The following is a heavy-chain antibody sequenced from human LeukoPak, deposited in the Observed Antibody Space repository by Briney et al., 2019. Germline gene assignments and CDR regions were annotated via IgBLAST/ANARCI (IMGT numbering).Heavy chain of an antibody. CDR1: GGSISSSSYY. V-gene: IGHV4-39*01. CDR3: ARHEGIRLGELDNWFDP. D-gene: IGHD3-10*01. Sequence: SETLSLTCTVSGGSISSSSYYWGWIRQPPGKGLEWIGSIYYSGSTYYNPSLKSRVTISVDTSKNQFSLKLSSVTAADTAVYYCARHEGIRLGELDNWFDPWGQGTLVTVSS. CDR2: IYYSGST. J-gene: IGHJ5*02.